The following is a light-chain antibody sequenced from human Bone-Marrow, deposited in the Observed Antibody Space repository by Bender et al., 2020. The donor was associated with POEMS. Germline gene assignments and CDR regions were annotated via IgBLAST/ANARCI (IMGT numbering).Light chain of an antibody. V-gene: IGLV2-14*03. CDR1: SSDVGGYNY. CDR2: DVT. CDR3: SSHTTSTTLV. J-gene: IGLJ2*01. Sequence: QSALTQPASMSGSPGQSITISCTGTSSDVGGYNYVSWFQQHPGKVPKLLIYDVTNRFSGVSYRFSGSKSDNTASLTISGLQAEDEADYYCSSHTTSTTLVFGGGTMVTVL.